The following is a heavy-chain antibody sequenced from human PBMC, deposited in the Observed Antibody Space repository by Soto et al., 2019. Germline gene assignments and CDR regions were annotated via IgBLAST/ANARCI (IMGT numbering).Heavy chain of an antibody. CDR2: IIAYNGNT. V-gene: IGHV1-18*01. CDR1: GYTFTSYG. J-gene: IGHJ6*02. CDR3: ARVLSYGSGSYYTYYYYGMDV. Sequence: QVPLVQSGAEVKMPGASVKVSCKASGYTFTSYGISWVRQAPGQGLEWMGWIIAYNGNTNYAQKLQGRVTMTTDTSTSTAYMELRSLRYDDTAVYYCARVLSYGSGSYYTYYYYGMDVWGQGTTVTVSS. D-gene: IGHD3-10*01.